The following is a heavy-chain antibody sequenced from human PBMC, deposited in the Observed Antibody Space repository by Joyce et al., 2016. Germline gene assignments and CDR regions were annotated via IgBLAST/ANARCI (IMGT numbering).Heavy chain of an antibody. J-gene: IGHJ3*02. V-gene: IGHV3-7*04. D-gene: IGHD2/OR15-2a*01. CDR3: ARNRGWFKYDT. Sequence: EVQLVESGGGFVPPGGSLRLSCAASGFTFSADWMDWVRQTPGKGVGWVANINPDGSEKYYVAAVKGRFTISRDNAKNTLDLQMNSLRVEDTAVYFCARNRGWFKYDTWGQGTKVTVSS. CDR2: INPDGSEK. CDR1: GFTFSADW.